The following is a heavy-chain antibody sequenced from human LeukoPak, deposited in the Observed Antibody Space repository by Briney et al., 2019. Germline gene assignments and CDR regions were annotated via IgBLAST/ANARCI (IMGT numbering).Heavy chain of an antibody. CDR3: ASGVAAAGTRAPIDY. CDR1: GFTFSSYS. V-gene: IGHV3-66*01. D-gene: IGHD6-13*01. CDR2: IYSGGST. Sequence: GGSLRLSCAASGFTFSSYSMNWVRQAPGKGLEWVSLIYSGGSTYYADSVKGRFTISRDNSKNTLYLQMNSLRAEDTAVYYCASGVAAAGTRAPIDYWGQGTLVTVSS. J-gene: IGHJ4*02.